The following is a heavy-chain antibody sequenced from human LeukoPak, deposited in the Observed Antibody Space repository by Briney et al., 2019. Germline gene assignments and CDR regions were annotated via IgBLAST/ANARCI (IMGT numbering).Heavy chain of an antibody. D-gene: IGHD2-8*01. V-gene: IGHV3-53*01. J-gene: IGHJ4*02. CDR3: ATGYCTNGVCYWAPFDY. CDR1: GFTVSSNY. Sequence: GGSLRLSCAASGFTVSSNYMSWVRQAPGKGLEWVSVIYSGSSTYYADSVKGRFTISRDNSKNTLYLQMNSLRAEDTAIYYCATGYCTNGVCYWAPFDYWGQGTLVTVSS. CDR2: IYSGSST.